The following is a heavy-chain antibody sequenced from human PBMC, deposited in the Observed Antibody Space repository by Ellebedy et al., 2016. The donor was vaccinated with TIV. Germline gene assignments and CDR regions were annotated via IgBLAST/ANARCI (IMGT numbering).Heavy chain of an antibody. CDR1: GGSISSSSYY. J-gene: IGHJ6*04. D-gene: IGHD4-11*01. Sequence: SETLSLTCTVSGGSISSSSYYWGWIRQPPGKGLEWIGSIYYSGSTNYNPSLKSRVTSSVDTSKNQFSLKLSSVTAADTAVYYCARGGDYSNYRYYYYYGMDVWGKGTTVTVSS. CDR3: ARGGDYSNYRYYYYYGMDV. V-gene: IGHV4-39*07. CDR2: IYYSGST.